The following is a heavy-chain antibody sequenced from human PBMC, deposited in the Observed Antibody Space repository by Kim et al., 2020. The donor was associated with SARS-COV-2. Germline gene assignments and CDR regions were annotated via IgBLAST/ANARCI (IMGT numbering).Heavy chain of an antibody. CDR3: ARDDLAGSSWYSYYYGMDV. D-gene: IGHD6-13*01. CDR2: ISSSSTI. Sequence: GGSLRLSCAASGFTFSSYSMNWVRQAPGKGLEWVSYISSSSTIYYADSVKGRFTISRDNAKNSLYLQMNSLRDEDTAVYYCARDDLAGSSWYSYYYGMDV. J-gene: IGHJ6*01. V-gene: IGHV3-48*02. CDR1: GFTFSSYS.